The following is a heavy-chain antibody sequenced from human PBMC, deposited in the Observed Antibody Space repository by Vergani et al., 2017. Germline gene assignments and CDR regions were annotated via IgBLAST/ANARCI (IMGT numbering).Heavy chain of an antibody. CDR1: GFTFSSYG. CDR2: IWYDGSNK. D-gene: IGHD2-15*01. Sequence: VQLLESGGGLVQPGRSLRLSCAASGFTFSSYGMHWVRQAPGKGLEWVAVIWYDGSNKYYADSVKGRFTISRDNSKNTLYLQMNSLRAEDTAVYYCAKGEEAVAATTGDYWGQGTLVTVSS. CDR3: AKGEEAVAATTGDY. J-gene: IGHJ4*02. V-gene: IGHV3-33*06.